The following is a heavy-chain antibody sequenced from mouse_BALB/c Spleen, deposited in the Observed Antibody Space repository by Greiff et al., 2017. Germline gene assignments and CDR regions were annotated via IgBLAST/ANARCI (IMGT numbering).Heavy chain of an antibody. J-gene: IGHJ3*01. V-gene: IGHV1-63*02. CDR3: ARGDDYDGAWFAY. Sequence: VQLQQPGAELVRPGASVKLSCKASGYTFTNYWLGWVKQRPGHGLEWIGDIYPGGGYTNYNEKFKGKATLTADTSSSTAYMQLSSLTSEDSAVYFCARGDDYDGAWFAYWGQGTLVTVSA. CDR1: GYTFTNYW. CDR2: IYPGGGYT. D-gene: IGHD2-4*01.